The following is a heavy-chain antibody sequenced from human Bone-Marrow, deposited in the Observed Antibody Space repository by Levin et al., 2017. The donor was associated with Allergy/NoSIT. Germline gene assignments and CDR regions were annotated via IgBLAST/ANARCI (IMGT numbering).Heavy chain of an antibody. D-gene: IGHD3-22*01. J-gene: IGHJ4*02. CDR1: GFTFSSYS. CDR3: ARDRDSSRYYRRFDY. V-gene: IGHV3-21*06. Sequence: GESLKISCADSGFTFSSYSLSWVRQAPGKGLEWVSSISSAGGYIYYADSVKGRFTVSRDNAKSSLYLQMNSLRADDTAVYYCARDRDSSRYYRRFDYWGQGTLVTVSS. CDR2: ISSAGGYI.